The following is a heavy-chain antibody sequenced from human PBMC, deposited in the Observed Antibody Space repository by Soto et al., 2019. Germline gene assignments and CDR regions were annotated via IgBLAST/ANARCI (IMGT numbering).Heavy chain of an antibody. V-gene: IGHV4-31*03. D-gene: IGHD5-12*01. CDR3: ARVAFEVAPEGEPNWFAP. CDR1: GGSISSGGDY. J-gene: IGHJ5*02. Sequence: SETLSLTCTVSGGSISSGGDYWSWIRQHPGKGLEWIGYIYYSGATYSNPSLKSRINISVDTSKNQFSLKLSSVTAADTAVFYCARVAFEVAPEGEPNWFAPWGQGALDTVSS. CDR2: IYYSGAT.